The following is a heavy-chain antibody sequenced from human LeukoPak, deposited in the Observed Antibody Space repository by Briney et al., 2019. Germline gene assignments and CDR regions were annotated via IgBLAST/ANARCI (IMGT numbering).Heavy chain of an antibody. V-gene: IGHV3-23*01. Sequence: GGSLRLSCAASGFTFSSYAMNWVRKAPGKGLEWVSAISGSGGSTYFADSVKGRFTISRDNSQNTLYLQMSSLRAEDTALYYCAKKGHTGSYYWYFDLWGRGTLVTVSS. D-gene: IGHD1-26*01. CDR2: ISGSGGST. J-gene: IGHJ2*01. CDR1: GFTFSSYA. CDR3: AKKGHTGSYYWYFDL.